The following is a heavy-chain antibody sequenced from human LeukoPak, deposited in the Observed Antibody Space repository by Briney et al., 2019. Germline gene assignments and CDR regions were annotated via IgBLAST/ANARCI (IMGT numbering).Heavy chain of an antibody. Sequence: GGSLRLSCAASGFTFSSYWMSRVRQAPGKGLEWVANIKQDGREKYYVDSVKGRFTISRDNAKNSLYLQMNSLRAEDTAVYYCAKDRACGQWNCQGSDYWGQGTLVTVSS. CDR1: GFTFSSYW. D-gene: IGHD1-7*01. J-gene: IGHJ4*02. CDR2: IKQDGREK. CDR3: AKDRACGQWNCQGSDY. V-gene: IGHV3-7*03.